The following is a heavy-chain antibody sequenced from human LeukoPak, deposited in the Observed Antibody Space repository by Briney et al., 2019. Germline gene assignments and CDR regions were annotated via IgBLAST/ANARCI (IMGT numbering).Heavy chain of an antibody. CDR1: GLTVSSNC. CDR3: ARRAGDYSHPYDY. Sequence: GGSLRLSCAASGLTVSSNCMSWVRQAPGKGLEWVSFIYSGGNTYYADSVKGRFTISRDNSKNTVHLQMNGLRAEDTAMYYCARRAGDYSHPYDYWGQGTLVTVSS. V-gene: IGHV3-53*01. J-gene: IGHJ4*02. CDR2: IYSGGNT. D-gene: IGHD3-22*01.